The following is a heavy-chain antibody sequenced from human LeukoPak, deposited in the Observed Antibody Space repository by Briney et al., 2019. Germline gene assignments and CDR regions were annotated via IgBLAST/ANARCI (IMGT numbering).Heavy chain of an antibody. Sequence: GGSLRLSCAASGFTVSNYYVSWVRQAPGKGLEWVANIKEDGSETYYVDSVRGRFTISRDNAKNSLYLQMNSLRAEDTSVYYCVRAPLDFWSGYYIRGYYFDYWGQGTLVTVSS. D-gene: IGHD3-3*01. CDR1: GFTVSNYY. V-gene: IGHV3-7*01. J-gene: IGHJ4*02. CDR2: IKEDGSET. CDR3: VRAPLDFWSGYYIRGYYFDY.